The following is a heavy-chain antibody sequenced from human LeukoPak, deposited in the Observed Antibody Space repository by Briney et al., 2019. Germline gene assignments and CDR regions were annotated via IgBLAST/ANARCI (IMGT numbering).Heavy chain of an antibody. J-gene: IGHJ5*02. D-gene: IGHD6-13*01. CDR1: GGSFSGYY. CDR3: ARESGSAGDP. CDR2: INHSGST. Sequence: SETLSLTCAVYGGSFSGYYWSWIRQPPGKGLEWIGEINHSGSTNYNPSLKSRVTISVDTSKNQFSLKLSSVTAADTAVYYCARESGSAGDPWGQGTLVTVSS. V-gene: IGHV4-34*01.